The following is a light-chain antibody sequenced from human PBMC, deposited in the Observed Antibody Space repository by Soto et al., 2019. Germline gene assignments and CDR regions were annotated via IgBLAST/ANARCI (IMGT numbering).Light chain of an antibody. CDR3: QQRSDWYT. J-gene: IGKJ2*01. Sequence: IVLTQSPATLSLTPGERATLSCRAGQSVANYLNWYQQKPGQAPRLLIYDAIIRATGIPARFSGSGSGTDFTLNISSLEPEDFAVYYCQQRSDWYTFGQGTKLE. V-gene: IGKV3-11*01. CDR2: DAI. CDR1: QSVANY.